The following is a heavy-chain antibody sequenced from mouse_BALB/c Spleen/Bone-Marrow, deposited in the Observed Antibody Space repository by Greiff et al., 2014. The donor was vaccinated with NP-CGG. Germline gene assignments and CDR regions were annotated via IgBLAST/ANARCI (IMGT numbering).Heavy chain of an antibody. CDR3: ARWGDDGTFDY. Sequence: QVQLQQSGAELAKPGASVKMSCKASGYTFTSYWMHWVKQRPGQGLEWIGYINPSTGYTEYNQKFKDKATLTADKSSSTVYMQLSSLTSEDSAVYYCARWGDDGTFDYWGQGTTLTVSS. CDR2: INPSTGYT. D-gene: IGHD2-12*01. J-gene: IGHJ2*01. CDR1: GYTFTSYW. V-gene: IGHV1-7*01.